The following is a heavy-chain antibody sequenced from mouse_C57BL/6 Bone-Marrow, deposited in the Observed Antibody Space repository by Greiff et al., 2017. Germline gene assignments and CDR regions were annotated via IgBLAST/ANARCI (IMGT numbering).Heavy chain of an antibody. CDR3: TAHDDYGSEAWLAY. Sequence: VQLKESGAELVRPGASVKLSCTASGFNFTDDYMHWVKQRPEQGLEWIGWIDPANGDTEYASKFQGKATLTADTSSNTADLQLSSLTSEDTAVYYWTAHDDYGSEAWLAYWGQGTLVTVSA. CDR1: GFNFTDDY. CDR2: IDPANGDT. J-gene: IGHJ3*01. D-gene: IGHD1-1*01. V-gene: IGHV14-4*01.